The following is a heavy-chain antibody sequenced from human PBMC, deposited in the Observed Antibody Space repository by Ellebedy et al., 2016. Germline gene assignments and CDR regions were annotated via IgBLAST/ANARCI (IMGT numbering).Heavy chain of an antibody. D-gene: IGHD4-17*01. J-gene: IGHJ4*02. V-gene: IGHV3-21*06. Sequence: ETLSLTCAASGFTFSTYSMNWVRQAPGKGLEWVSSMSGTSSYVHYADSVEGRFTISRDNAKNSLYLHMSSLRVEDTAVYYCARVHGDYRIDYWGPGTLVTVSS. CDR3: ARVHGDYRIDY. CDR2: MSGTSSYV. CDR1: GFTFSTYS.